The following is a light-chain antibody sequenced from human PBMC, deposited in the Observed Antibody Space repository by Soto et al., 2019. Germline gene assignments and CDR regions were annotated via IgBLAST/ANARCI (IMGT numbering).Light chain of an antibody. CDR2: AAS. CDR3: QQLNSYPSIT. CDR1: QDISCS. V-gene: IGKV1-9*01. Sequence: DIQLTQSPSFLSASVGDRVTITCRASQDISCSLAWYQQKPGKAPKLLIYAASTLQGGVPSRFSGSGSGTEFTLTISSLQPEDFATYYCQQLNSYPSITFGQGTRLEIK. J-gene: IGKJ5*01.